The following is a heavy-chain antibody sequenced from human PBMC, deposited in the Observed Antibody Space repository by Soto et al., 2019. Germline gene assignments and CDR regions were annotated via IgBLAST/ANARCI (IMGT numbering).Heavy chain of an antibody. Sequence: LRLSCAASGFTFSGSAMHWVRQASGKRLEWVGRIRSKANSYATAYAASVKGRFTISRDDSKNTAYLQMNSLKTEDTAVYYCTRVGGCSGGSCYSGRTPYGMDVWGQGTTVTVSS. CDR1: GFTFSGSA. V-gene: IGHV3-73*01. J-gene: IGHJ6*02. D-gene: IGHD2-15*01. CDR2: IRSKANSYAT. CDR3: TRVGGCSGGSCYSGRTPYGMDV.